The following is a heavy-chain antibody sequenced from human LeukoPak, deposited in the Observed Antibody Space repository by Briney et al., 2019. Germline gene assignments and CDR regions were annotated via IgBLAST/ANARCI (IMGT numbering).Heavy chain of an antibody. CDR2: ISGSGGGA. CDR1: GFTFSTYA. J-gene: IGHJ4*02. CDR3: ARGRYCSSTSCLYDY. V-gene: IGHV3-23*01. D-gene: IGHD2-2*01. Sequence: PGGSLRLSCAASGFTFSTYALSWVRQAPGKGLQWVSLISGSGGGAHYADSVKGRFTISRDNSKNTVYLQMTNLRAEDTAVYYCARGRYCSSTSCLYDYWGQGTLVTVSS.